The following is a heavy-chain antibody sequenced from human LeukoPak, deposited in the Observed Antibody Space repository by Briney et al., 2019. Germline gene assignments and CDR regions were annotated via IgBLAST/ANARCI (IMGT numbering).Heavy chain of an antibody. CDR2: INPNSGGT. D-gene: IGHD2-21*01. CDR3: AGPALFNDGWFDP. Sequence: GPVKVSCKASGYTFTGYYMHWVRQAPGQGLEWMGWINPNSGGTNYAQKFQGRVTMTRDTSISTAYMELSRLRSDDTAVYYCAGPALFNDGWFDPWGQGTLVTVSS. CDR1: GYTFTGYY. V-gene: IGHV1-2*02. J-gene: IGHJ5*02.